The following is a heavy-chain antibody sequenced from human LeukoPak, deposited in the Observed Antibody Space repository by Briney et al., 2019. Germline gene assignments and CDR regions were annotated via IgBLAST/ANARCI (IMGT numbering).Heavy chain of an antibody. D-gene: IGHD1-1*01. V-gene: IGHV3-48*01. CDR2: ISSSSSNI. Sequence: GGSLRPSCTASGFPLSSYSINWVRQAPGKGLEWISYISSSSSNIYYLDSVQGRLTVSRDSERNSLFLQIDSPRAEDTAVYYCVRVKGTYSDYWGQGSLVTVSS. J-gene: IGHJ4*02. CDR1: GFPLSSYS. CDR3: VRVKGTYSDY.